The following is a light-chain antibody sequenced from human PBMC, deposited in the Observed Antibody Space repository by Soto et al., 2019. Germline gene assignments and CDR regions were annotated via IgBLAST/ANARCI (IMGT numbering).Light chain of an antibody. J-gene: IGKJ1*01. CDR3: QLYGSSPWT. Sequence: ESLFPQSPATLALSPGERATLSCRASQSVNSGYLAWYQQKPGQAPRLLIFGASSGATGIPDRFSGSGSGTDFTLTISRLEPEDFAVYYCQLYGSSPWTFGQGTKV. CDR1: QSVNSGY. V-gene: IGKV3-20*01. CDR2: GAS.